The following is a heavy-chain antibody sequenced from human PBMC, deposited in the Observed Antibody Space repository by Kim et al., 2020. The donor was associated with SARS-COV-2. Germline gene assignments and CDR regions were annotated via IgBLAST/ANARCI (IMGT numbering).Heavy chain of an antibody. CDR2: MNPSTGSA. CDR1: GYTFASFH. J-gene: IGHJ4*02. Sequence: ASVKVSCEASGYTFASFHMHWVRQAPGQGLEWMALMNPSTGSASYAQKFQGRVTMTRDTSTSTVYMELSSLRSDDTAVYYCARAHQVPYRWSYSLNFWGQ. CDR3: ARAHQVPYRWSYSLNF. V-gene: IGHV1-46*01. D-gene: IGHD1-26*01.